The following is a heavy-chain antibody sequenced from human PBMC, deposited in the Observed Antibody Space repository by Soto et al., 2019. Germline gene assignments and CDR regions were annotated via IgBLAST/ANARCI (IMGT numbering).Heavy chain of an antibody. V-gene: IGHV3-74*01. CDR1: GFTFSTYW. J-gene: IGHJ4*02. CDR2: INTDGSST. Sequence: EVQLVESGGGLVQPGGSLRLSCAASGFTFSTYWIHWVRQAPGQGLVWVSRINTDGSSTTYADSVQGRFTISRDNAKKTLYLQMKSLRVEDTAVYYCARGGYYDSSGYSPRGFAQWVRGTLVTVSS. CDR3: ARGGYYDSSGYSPRGFAQ. D-gene: IGHD3-22*01.